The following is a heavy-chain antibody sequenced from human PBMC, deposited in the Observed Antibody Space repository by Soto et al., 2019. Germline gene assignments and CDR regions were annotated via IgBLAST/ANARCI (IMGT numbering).Heavy chain of an antibody. J-gene: IGHJ6*02. Sequence: GGSLRLSCAASGFTFSSYGMHWVRQAPGKGLEWVAVIWYDGSNKYYADSVKGRFTISRDNSKNTLYLQMNSLRAEDMAVFYCARAHYDSSGYYYRNALNYYYYGMDVWGQGTTVTVSS. V-gene: IGHV3-33*01. CDR1: GFTFSSYG. D-gene: IGHD3-22*01. CDR2: IWYDGSNK. CDR3: ARAHYDSSGYYYRNALNYYYYGMDV.